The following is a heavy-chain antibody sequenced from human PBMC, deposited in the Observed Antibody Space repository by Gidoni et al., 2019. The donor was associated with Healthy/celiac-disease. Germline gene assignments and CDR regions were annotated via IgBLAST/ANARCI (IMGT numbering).Heavy chain of an antibody. D-gene: IGHD3-10*01. CDR1: GGSILRYY. CDR2: IYYSGST. CDR3: ARHTIYGSGSYYTWFDP. Sequence: QVQLQESGPVLVKPSETLSLTCTVSGGSILRYYWSWIRQPPGKGLEWIGYIYYSGSTNYNPSLKSRVTISVDTSKNQFSLKLSSVTAADTAVYYCARHTIYGSGSYYTWFDPWGQGTLVTVSS. J-gene: IGHJ5*02. V-gene: IGHV4-59*08.